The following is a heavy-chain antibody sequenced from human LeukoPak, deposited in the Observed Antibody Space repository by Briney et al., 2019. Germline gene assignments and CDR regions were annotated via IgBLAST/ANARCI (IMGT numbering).Heavy chain of an antibody. CDR1: GFTFSSYG. Sequence: GGSLRLSCAASGFTFSSYGMHWVRQAPGKGLEWVAVISYDGSNKYYADSVKGRFTISRDNSKNALYLQMNSLRAEDTAVYYCRADFDWLSTDDYWGQGTLVTVSS. CDR2: ISYDGSNK. CDR3: RADFDWLSTDDY. V-gene: IGHV3-30*19. J-gene: IGHJ4*02. D-gene: IGHD3-9*01.